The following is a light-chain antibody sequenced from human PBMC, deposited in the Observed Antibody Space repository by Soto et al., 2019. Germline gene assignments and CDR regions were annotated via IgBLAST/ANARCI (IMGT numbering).Light chain of an antibody. CDR3: QSYDNSLSHVV. V-gene: IGLV1-40*01. CDR1: NSNIGSFYD. Sequence: QTVVTQPPSVSGAPGQRVTIPCTGSNSNIGSFYDVHWYQQLPGTVPKLLIYGDNNRPSGVPDRFSGSKSGTSASLAITGLQAEDGADYYCQSYDNSLSHVVFGGGTKLTVL. J-gene: IGLJ2*01. CDR2: GDN.